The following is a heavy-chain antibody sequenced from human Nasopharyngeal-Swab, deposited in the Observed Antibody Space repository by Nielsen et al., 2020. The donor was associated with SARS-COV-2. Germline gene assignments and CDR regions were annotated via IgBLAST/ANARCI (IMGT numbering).Heavy chain of an antibody. V-gene: IGHV3-74*01. Sequence: GESLKISCAASGFTFSSYWMHWVRQAPGKGLVWVSRINSDGSSTSYADSVKGRFTISRDNAKNTLYLQMNSLRAEGTAVYYCARVPWQWLVHFDYWGQGTLVTVSS. CDR1: GFTFSSYW. CDR2: INSDGSST. D-gene: IGHD6-19*01. J-gene: IGHJ4*02. CDR3: ARVPWQWLVHFDY.